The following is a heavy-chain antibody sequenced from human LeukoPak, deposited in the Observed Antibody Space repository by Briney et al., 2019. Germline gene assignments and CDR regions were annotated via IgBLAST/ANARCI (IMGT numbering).Heavy chain of an antibody. V-gene: IGHV3-11*04. Sequence: GGSLSLSCAASGFTFSDYYMTWIRQAPGKGLEWVSSISRSGDTMYYADSVRGRLTMSRDNAKNSLYLQMNSLRAEDTALYYCAIQMTMIVVVPYFDYWGQGTLVTVSS. D-gene: IGHD3-22*01. CDR3: AIQMTMIVVVPYFDY. CDR2: ISRSGDTM. J-gene: IGHJ4*02. CDR1: GFTFSDYY.